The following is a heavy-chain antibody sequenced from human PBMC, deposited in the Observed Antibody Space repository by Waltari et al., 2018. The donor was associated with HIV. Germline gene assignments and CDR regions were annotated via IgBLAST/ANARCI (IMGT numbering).Heavy chain of an antibody. CDR3: ARGAIEGSDWTNWFDP. CDR1: GGSFSGYQ. J-gene: IGHJ5*02. CDR2: ISHSGNT. V-gene: IGHV4-34*02. Sequence: QVQLQQWGPGLLKPSDTLSITCAVYGGSFSGYQWSWIRQPPGKGLECIGEISHSGNTNYNPSLKSRLTISVDTSKNQFSMKLSSVTAADSAVYYCARGAIEGSDWTNWFDPWGRGTPVTVSS. D-gene: IGHD6-19*01.